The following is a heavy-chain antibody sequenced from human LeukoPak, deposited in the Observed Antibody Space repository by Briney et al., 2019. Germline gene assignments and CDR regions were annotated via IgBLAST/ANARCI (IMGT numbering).Heavy chain of an antibody. Sequence: GASVKVSCKASGYTFTGYYMHWVRQAPGQGLEWMGWINPNSGGTNYAQKFQGRVTMTRDTSISTAYMELSRLRSDDTAAYYCAREESSGWYYWGQGTLVTVSS. CDR3: AREESSGWYY. CDR1: GYTFTGYY. V-gene: IGHV1-2*02. J-gene: IGHJ4*02. CDR2: INPNSGGT. D-gene: IGHD6-19*01.